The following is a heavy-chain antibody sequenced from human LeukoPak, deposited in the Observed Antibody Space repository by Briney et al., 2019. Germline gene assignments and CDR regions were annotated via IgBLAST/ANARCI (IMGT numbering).Heavy chain of an antibody. CDR2: ISGSAGTI. Sequence: GGSLRLSCAASGFTFSDFYMTWIRLAPGKGLEWVSYISGSAGTIYYADSVKGRFTISRDNAKNSLYLQMNSLRAEDTAMYYCARGGYILTTNWFDPWGQGTLVTVSS. V-gene: IGHV3-11*01. J-gene: IGHJ5*02. CDR3: ARGGYILTTNWFDP. CDR1: GFTFSDFY. D-gene: IGHD3-9*01.